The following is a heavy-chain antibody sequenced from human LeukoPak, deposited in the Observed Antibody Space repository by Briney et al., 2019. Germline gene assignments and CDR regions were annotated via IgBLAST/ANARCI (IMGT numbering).Heavy chain of an antibody. V-gene: IGHV4-59*01. CDR1: GGSISSYY. CDR3: ARAIYDFWSGYRETNYFDY. Sequence: SETLSLTCTVSGGSISSYYWSWIRQPPGKGLEWIGYIYYSGSTNYNPSLKGRVTISVDTSKNQFSLKLNSVTAADTAAYYCARAIYDFWSGYRETNYFDYWGQGTLVTVSS. CDR2: IYYSGST. J-gene: IGHJ4*02. D-gene: IGHD3-3*01.